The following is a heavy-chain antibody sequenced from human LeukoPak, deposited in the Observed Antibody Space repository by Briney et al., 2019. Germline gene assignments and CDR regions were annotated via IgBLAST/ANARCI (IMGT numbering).Heavy chain of an antibody. CDR2: IYYSGTT. V-gene: IGHV4-39*07. CDR1: GGSISSSSYY. CDR3: ARGRITAAGYYYYYGMDV. J-gene: IGHJ6*02. Sequence: SEILSLTCTVSGGSISSSSYYWGWIRQPPGKGLEWIGSIYYSGTTYYNPSLKSRVTISVDTSKNQFSLKLSSVTAADTAVYYCARGRITAAGYYYYYGMDVWGQGTTVTVSS. D-gene: IGHD6-13*01.